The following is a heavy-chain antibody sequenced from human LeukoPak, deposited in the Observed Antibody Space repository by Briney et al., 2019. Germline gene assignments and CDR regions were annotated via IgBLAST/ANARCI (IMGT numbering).Heavy chain of an antibody. V-gene: IGHV3-9*01. J-gene: IGHJ4*02. Sequence: GGSLRLPCAASGFTFDDFAMHWVRQAPGKGLEWVSGIDYNSDGIDYAASVKGRFTISRDNAKNSLYLQMNSLRTEYTALYFCAKASSSWYLAGPDYWGQGTLVTVPS. CDR3: AKASSSWYLAGPDY. CDR2: IDYNSDGI. D-gene: IGHD6-13*01. CDR1: GFTFDDFA.